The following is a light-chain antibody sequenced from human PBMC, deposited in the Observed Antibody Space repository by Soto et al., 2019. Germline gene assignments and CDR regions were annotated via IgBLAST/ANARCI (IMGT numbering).Light chain of an antibody. Sequence: EIVMTQSPATLSVSPGERATLSCRASQSVSSNLAWYQQKPGQAPRLLIYGASTRATGIPCRCSGSGSGTEVSLSYCCLQYEDFAVYYCQQYNNWPQTFGQGTKV. CDR2: GAS. V-gene: IGKV3-15*01. CDR1: QSVSSN. J-gene: IGKJ1*01. CDR3: QQYNNWPQT.